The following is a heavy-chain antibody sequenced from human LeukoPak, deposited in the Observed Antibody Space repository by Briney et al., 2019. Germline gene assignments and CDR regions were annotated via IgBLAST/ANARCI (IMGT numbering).Heavy chain of an antibody. D-gene: IGHD2-15*01. CDR1: GYTLTSYG. CDR3: AVSAPYCSGGSCYPTLPDY. CDR2: ISAYNGNT. V-gene: IGHV1-18*01. Sequence: GASVKVSCKASGYTLTSYGISWVRQAPGPGLEWMGWISAYNGNTNYAQKLQGRVTMTTDTSTSTAYMELRSLRSDDTAVYYCAVSAPYCSGGSCYPTLPDYWGQRTLVTVSS. J-gene: IGHJ4*01.